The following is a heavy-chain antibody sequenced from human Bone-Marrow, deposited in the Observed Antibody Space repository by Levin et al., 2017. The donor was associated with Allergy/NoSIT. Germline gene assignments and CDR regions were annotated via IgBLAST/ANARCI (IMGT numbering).Heavy chain of an antibody. CDR3: ARTLGYCSGDSCYFYFDY. CDR1: CYSISSDYY. CDR2: IYHSGST. J-gene: IGHJ4*02. Sequence: SQTLSLTCAVSCYSISSDYYWGWIRQPPGAGLEWIGNIYHSGSTYYNPSLKSRVTISVDTSKNQFSLKVTSVTAADTAVYYCARTLGYCSGDSCYFYFDYWGRGTLVTVSS. V-gene: IGHV4-38-2*01. D-gene: IGHD2-15*01.